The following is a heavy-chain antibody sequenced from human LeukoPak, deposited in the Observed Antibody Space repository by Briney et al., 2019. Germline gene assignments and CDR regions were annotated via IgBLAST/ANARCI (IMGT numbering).Heavy chain of an antibody. CDR2: IDWDDDK. CDR3: ARLNSGTYLDY. V-gene: IGHV2-70*04. J-gene: IGHJ4*02. CDR1: GFSLSTSGMR. Sequence: SGPALVKPTQTLTLTCTFSGFSLSTSGMRVSWIRQPPGKALEWLARIDWDDDKFYSTSLKTRLTISKDTSINQVVLTMTNMDPVDTATYYCARLNSGTYLDYWGQGTLVTVSS. D-gene: IGHD1-26*01.